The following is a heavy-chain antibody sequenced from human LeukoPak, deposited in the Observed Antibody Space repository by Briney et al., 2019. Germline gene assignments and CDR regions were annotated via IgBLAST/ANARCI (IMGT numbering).Heavy chain of an antibody. D-gene: IGHD3-10*02. J-gene: IGHJ3*02. CDR1: GFTFSGYA. Sequence: GGSLRLSCAASGFTFSGYAMHWVRQAPGTGLEWISVTSYDESNKYYADSVKGRFTISRDNSRNMLYLQMNSLRAEDMAVYYCARTGTDAFDIWGQGTMVTVSS. CDR2: TSYDESNK. CDR3: ARTGTDAFDI. V-gene: IGHV3-30-3*01.